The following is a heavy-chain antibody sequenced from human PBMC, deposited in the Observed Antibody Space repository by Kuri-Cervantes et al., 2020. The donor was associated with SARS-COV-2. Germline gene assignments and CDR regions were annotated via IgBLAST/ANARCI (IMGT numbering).Heavy chain of an antibody. Sequence: SETLSFTCTVSGGSISSYYWSWIRQPPGKGLEWIGYFYYSGITNYNPSLKNRVTMSVDTSKNQFSLNLSSVTAADTAVYYCARDNILFSGSGFDYWGQGTLVTVSS. V-gene: IGHV4-59*01. D-gene: IGHD1-26*01. CDR3: ARDNILFSGSGFDY. CDR1: GGSISSYY. CDR2: FYYSGIT. J-gene: IGHJ4*02.